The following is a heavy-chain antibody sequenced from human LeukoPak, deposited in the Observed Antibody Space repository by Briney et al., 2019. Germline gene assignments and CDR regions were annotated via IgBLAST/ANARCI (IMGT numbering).Heavy chain of an antibody. D-gene: IGHD1-1*01. J-gene: IGHJ6*03. V-gene: IGHV3-13*01. Sequence: GGSLRLSCAASGFTFSSFDMHWVRQPTGQGLEGVSTIGTASDTYYPGSVESRFTLSRDNAKNSLYLQMNSLTAGDTAVYYCARGPPRGKYYYMDVWGKGTTVTVSS. CDR1: GFTFSSFD. CDR2: IGTASDT. CDR3: ARGPPRGKYYYMDV.